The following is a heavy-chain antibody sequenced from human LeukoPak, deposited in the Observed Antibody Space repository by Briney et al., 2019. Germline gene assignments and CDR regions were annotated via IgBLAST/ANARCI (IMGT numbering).Heavy chain of an antibody. J-gene: IGHJ5*02. D-gene: IGHD3-10*01. CDR3: ARHVEAGYYTSGGRGFDP. CDR1: GGSFSGYY. V-gene: IGHV4-34*01. Sequence: PSETLSLTCAVYGGSFSGYYWSWIRQPPGKGLEWIGEINHSGSTNYNPSLKSRVTISVHTSKTQFSLKLSSVTAADTAIYYCARHVEAGYYTSGGRGFDPWGQGTLVTVSS. CDR2: INHSGST.